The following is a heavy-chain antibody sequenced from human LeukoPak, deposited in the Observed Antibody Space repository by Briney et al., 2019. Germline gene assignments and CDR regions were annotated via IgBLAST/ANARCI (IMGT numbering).Heavy chain of an antibody. CDR1: GYTFTDYY. V-gene: IGHV1-2*02. Sequence: ASVKVSCKASGYTFTDYYMHWVRQAPGQGLEWMGWINPNSGGTNYAQKFQGRVTMTRDTSISTAYMELSRLRSDDTAVYYCARDGVWFGESGYYFDYWGQGTLVTVSS. J-gene: IGHJ4*02. CDR3: ARDGVWFGESGYYFDY. CDR2: INPNSGGT. D-gene: IGHD3-10*01.